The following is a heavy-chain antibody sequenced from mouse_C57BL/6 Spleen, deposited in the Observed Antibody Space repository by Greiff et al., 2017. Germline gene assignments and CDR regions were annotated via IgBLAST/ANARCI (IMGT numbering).Heavy chain of an antibody. Sequence: QVQLQQPGAELVKPGASVKLSCKASGYTFTSYWMHWVKQRPGQGLEWIGMIHPNSGSTNYNEKFKSKATLTVDKSSIPAYMQLSRLTSEDSAVYYCARGATVVATKALDYWGQGTSVTVSS. CDR3: ARGATVVATKALDY. CDR2: IHPNSGST. J-gene: IGHJ4*01. V-gene: IGHV1-64*01. CDR1: GYTFTSYW. D-gene: IGHD1-1*01.